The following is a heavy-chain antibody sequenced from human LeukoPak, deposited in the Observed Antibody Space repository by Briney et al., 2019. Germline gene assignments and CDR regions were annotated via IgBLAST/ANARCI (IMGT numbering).Heavy chain of an antibody. CDR2: IYPGDSDT. CDR3: ARQKQQLTPFDY. D-gene: IGHD6-13*01. CDR1: GYTFTSYW. J-gene: IGHJ4*02. V-gene: IGHV5-51*01. Sequence: KVSCKASGYTFTSYWIGWVRQMPGKGLEWMGIIYPGDSDTRYSPSFQGQVTISADKSISTAYLQWSSLKASDTAMYYCARQKQQLTPFDYWGQGTLVTVSS.